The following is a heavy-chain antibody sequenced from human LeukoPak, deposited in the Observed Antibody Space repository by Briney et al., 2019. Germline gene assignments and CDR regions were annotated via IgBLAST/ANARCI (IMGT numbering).Heavy chain of an antibody. CDR1: GGSISSYW. CDR3: ARFLYSYHDH. Sequence: PSETLSLTCTVSGGSISSYWWSWIRQPPGKGLEWIGYVYYSGSTDYNPSLKSRVTMSVGMSKNQFSLKLNSVTAADTAVYYCARFLYSYHDHWGQGTLVTVSS. CDR2: VYYSGST. D-gene: IGHD5-18*01. V-gene: IGHV4-59*08. J-gene: IGHJ4*02.